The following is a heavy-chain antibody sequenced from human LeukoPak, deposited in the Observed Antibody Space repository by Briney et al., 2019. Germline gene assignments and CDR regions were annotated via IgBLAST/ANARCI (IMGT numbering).Heavy chain of an antibody. Sequence: SETPSLTCAVYGGSFSGYYWSWIRQPPGKGLEWIGEINHSGSTNYNPSLKSRVTISVDTSKNQFSLKLSSVTAADTAVYYCARAPSIAARREPFDYWGQGTLVTVSS. V-gene: IGHV4-34*01. CDR1: GGSFSGYY. D-gene: IGHD6-6*01. CDR2: INHSGST. J-gene: IGHJ4*02. CDR3: ARAPSIAARREPFDY.